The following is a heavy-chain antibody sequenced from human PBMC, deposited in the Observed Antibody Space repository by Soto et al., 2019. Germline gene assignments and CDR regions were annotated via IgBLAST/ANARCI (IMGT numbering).Heavy chain of an antibody. V-gene: IGHV4-34*01. D-gene: IGHD6-6*01. J-gene: IGHJ6*03. Sequence: SETLSLTCAVYGGSFSGYYWSWIRQPPGKGLEWIGEINHSGSTNYNPSLKSRVTISVDTSKNQFSLKLTSVTAADTAVYYSARGEYSSTPGDYYYYMDVWGKGTTVTVSS. CDR3: ARGEYSSTPGDYYYYMDV. CDR1: GGSFSGYY. CDR2: INHSGST.